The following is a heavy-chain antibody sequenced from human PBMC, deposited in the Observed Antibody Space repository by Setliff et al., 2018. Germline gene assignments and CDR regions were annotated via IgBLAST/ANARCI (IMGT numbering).Heavy chain of an antibody. CDR3: AKGGYSGSHYFDY. CDR2: IYYSGST. CDR1: GGSFSGYY. J-gene: IGHJ4*02. D-gene: IGHD1-26*01. V-gene: IGHV4-34*01. Sequence: SETLSLTCAVYGGSFSGYYWSWIRQPPGKGLEWIGSIYYSGSTNYNPSRKSRVTISVDKSKNQFSLKLSSVTAADTAIYYCAKGGYSGSHYFDYWGQGTLVTVSS.